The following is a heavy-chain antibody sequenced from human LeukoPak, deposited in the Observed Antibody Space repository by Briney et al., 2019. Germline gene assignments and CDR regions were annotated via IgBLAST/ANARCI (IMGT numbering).Heavy chain of an antibody. CDR1: GFTSSSYS. V-gene: IGHV3-74*01. Sequence: PGGSLRLSCAASGFTSSSYSMNWVRQAPGKGLEWVSRINIDGSSTSYADSVKGRFTISRDNAKSTLYLQMNSLRAEDTAVYYCARDLAGPSDYWGQGTLVTVSS. D-gene: IGHD6-13*01. J-gene: IGHJ4*02. CDR3: ARDLAGPSDY. CDR2: INIDGSST.